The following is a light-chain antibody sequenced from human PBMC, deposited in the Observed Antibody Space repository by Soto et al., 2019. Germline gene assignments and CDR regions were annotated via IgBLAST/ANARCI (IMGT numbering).Light chain of an antibody. V-gene: IGKV1-5*03. CDR2: KAS. J-gene: IGKJ4*01. Sequence: DIQMIQSPSTLSASLGDRVTITCRASQSISNWLAWYQQKPGKAPKLLIYKASSLESGVPSRFSGSGSGTEFTLTIRSLQPDDFATYYCQQYYTYSSLTFGGGTKVDIK. CDR1: QSISNW. CDR3: QQYYTYSSLT.